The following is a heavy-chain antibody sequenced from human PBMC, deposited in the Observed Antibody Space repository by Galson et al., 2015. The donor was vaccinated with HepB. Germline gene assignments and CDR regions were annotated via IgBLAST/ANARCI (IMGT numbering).Heavy chain of an antibody. D-gene: IGHD5-24*01. CDR2: IRYDGRNK. J-gene: IGHJ4*02. Sequence: SLRLSCAASGFTFSRYGMQWVRQAPGKGLEWVADIRYDGRNKYYADSVRGRFTISRDNSKKTLYLQMDSLRDEDTAVYYCARAHSPPVATNLVVGYFDYWGQGTLVTVAA. CDR3: ARAHSPPVATNLVVGYFDY. CDR1: GFTFSRYG. V-gene: IGHV3-33*01.